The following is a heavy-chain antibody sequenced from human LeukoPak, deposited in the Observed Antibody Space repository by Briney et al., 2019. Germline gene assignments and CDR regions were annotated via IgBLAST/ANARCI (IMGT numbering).Heavy chain of an antibody. J-gene: IGHJ3*02. CDR1: RFTFSSYA. V-gene: IGHV3-48*03. Sequence: GGSLTLSCAASRFTFSSYAMSWVRQTPGKGLEWLSYINGGGSTIYYADSVKGRFTISRDNAKNSLHLQMNSLRADDTAVYCCVRYSSTWYVAFDIWGRGTMVTVS. CDR3: VRYSSTWYVAFDI. CDR2: INGGGSTI. D-gene: IGHD6-13*01.